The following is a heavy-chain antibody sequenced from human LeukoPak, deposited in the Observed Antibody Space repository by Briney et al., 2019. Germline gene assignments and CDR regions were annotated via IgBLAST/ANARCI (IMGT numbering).Heavy chain of an antibody. CDR3: AKVDIVVVVAATADY. J-gene: IGHJ4*02. D-gene: IGHD2-15*01. V-gene: IGHV3-30*02. Sequence: PGGSLRLSCAAPGFTFSSYGMHWVRQAPGKGLEWVAFIRYDGSNKYYADSVKGRFTISRDNSKNTLYLQMNSLRAEDTAVYYCAKVDIVVVVAATADYWGQGTLVTVSS. CDR1: GFTFSSYG. CDR2: IRYDGSNK.